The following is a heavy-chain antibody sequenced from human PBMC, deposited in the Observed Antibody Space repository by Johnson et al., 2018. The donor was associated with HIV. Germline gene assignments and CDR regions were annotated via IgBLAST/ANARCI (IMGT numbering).Heavy chain of an antibody. J-gene: IGHJ3*02. CDR2: INSDGSIT. D-gene: IGHD6-19*01. V-gene: IGHV3-74*02. Sequence: VQLVESGGGVVQPGRSLRLSCAASGFTFSSYWMHWVRQVPGKGLVWVSRINSDGSITSYADSVKGRFIISRDNSKNTLYLQMNSLRAEDTAVYYCAQEKSSGWSFHAFDIWGQGTVVTVSS. CDR1: GFTFSSYW. CDR3: AQEKSSGWSFHAFDI.